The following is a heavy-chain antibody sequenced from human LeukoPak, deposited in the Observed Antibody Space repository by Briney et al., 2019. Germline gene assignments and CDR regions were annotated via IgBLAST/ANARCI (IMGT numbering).Heavy chain of an antibody. CDR1: GGSISSYY. CDR2: ISDIGSI. V-gene: IGHV4-59*08. CDR3: AGHHXXXTVDF. J-gene: IGHJ4*02. D-gene: IGHD2-8*02. Sequence: KPSETLSLTCTVSGGSISSYYWSWIRQPPGKGLEWIAYISDIGSINYNPSLKSRVTISLDTSKNKFSLKLSSVTAADAAVYYCAGHHXXXTVDFWGQGTLVTVSS.